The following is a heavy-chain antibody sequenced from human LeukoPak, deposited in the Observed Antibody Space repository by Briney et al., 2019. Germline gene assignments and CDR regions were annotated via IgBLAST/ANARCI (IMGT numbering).Heavy chain of an antibody. Sequence: ASVKVSCKASGYTFTGYYMHWVRQAPGQGLEWMGWINPNSGGTNYAQKFQGRVTMTRDTSISTAYMELSRLRSDDTAVYYCARAPRDTNSWYYFDYWGQGTLVSVSS. V-gene: IGHV1-2*02. J-gene: IGHJ4*02. D-gene: IGHD5-18*01. CDR3: ARAPRDTNSWYYFDY. CDR2: INPNSGGT. CDR1: GYTFTGYY.